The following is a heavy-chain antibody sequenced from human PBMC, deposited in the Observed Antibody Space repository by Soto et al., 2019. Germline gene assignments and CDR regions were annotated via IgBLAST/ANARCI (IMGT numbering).Heavy chain of an antibody. J-gene: IGHJ4*02. CDR3: VKDHLMNTITKGGY. V-gene: IGHV3-30*18. Sequence: QVQLVESGGGVVQPGRSLRLSCAASGFSLSNYGMHWVRQAPGKGLEWVAVISYHGRDENYADSVKGRFTISRDSHKNALYLHMSSLRPEDTAVYYFVKDHLMNTITKGGYWGLGTLVSVSS. CDR2: ISYHGRDE. D-gene: IGHD3-16*01. CDR1: GFSLSNYG.